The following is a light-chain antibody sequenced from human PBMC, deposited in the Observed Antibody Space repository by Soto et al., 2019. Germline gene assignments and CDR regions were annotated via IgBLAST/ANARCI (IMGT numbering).Light chain of an antibody. Sequence: QSALTQPASVSGSPGQSISISCTGTSRDVGGYNYVSWFQQHPGKAPKLMIFDVNNRPSGVSNRFSGSKSGNKASLTISGLQAEDEADYYCSSFTSTTTLIFGGGTKLTV. CDR1: SRDVGGYNY. V-gene: IGLV2-14*03. J-gene: IGLJ2*01. CDR3: SSFTSTTTLI. CDR2: DVN.